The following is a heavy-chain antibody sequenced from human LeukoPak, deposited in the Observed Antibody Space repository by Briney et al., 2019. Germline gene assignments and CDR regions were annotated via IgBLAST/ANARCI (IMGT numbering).Heavy chain of an antibody. J-gene: IGHJ3*02. CDR2: ISAYDGNT. D-gene: IGHD3-22*01. Sequence: ASVKVSCKASGYTFTSYGISWVRQAPGQGLEWMGWISAYDGNTNYAQKLQGRVTMTTDTSTSTAYMELRSLGSDDTAVYYCARDSSGYSNDAFDIWGQGTMVTVSS. V-gene: IGHV1-18*01. CDR1: GYTFTSYG. CDR3: ARDSSGYSNDAFDI.